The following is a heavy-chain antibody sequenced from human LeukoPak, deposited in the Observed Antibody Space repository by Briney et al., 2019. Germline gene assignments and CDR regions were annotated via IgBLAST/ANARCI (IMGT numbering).Heavy chain of an antibody. V-gene: IGHV4-4*07. D-gene: IGHD2-2*01. CDR3: ARGRRVPAAIREYYFDY. Sequence: SETLSLTCTVSGGSISSYYWSWIRQPAGKGLEWIGCIYTSGSTNYNPSLKSRVTMSVDTPKNQFSLKLSSVTAADTAVYYCARGRRVPAAIREYYFDYWGRGTLVTVSS. CDR1: GGSISSYY. J-gene: IGHJ4*02. CDR2: IYTSGST.